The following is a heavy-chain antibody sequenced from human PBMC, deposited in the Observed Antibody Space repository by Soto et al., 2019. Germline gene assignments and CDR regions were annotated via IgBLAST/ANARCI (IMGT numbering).Heavy chain of an antibody. CDR1: GFTFSSYG. CDR2: IWYDGSNK. J-gene: IGHJ4*02. Sequence: GGSLRLSCAASGFTFSSYGMHWVRQAPGKGLEWVAVIWYDGSNKYYADSVKGRFTISRDNSKNTLYLQMNSLRAEDTSVYYCARDTTRTVTNFDYWRQGNLFT. CDR3: ARDTTRTVTNFDY. D-gene: IGHD4-17*01. V-gene: IGHV3-33*01.